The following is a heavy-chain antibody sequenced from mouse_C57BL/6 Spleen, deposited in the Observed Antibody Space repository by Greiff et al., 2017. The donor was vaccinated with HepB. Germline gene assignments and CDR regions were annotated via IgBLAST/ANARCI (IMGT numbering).Heavy chain of an antibody. Sequence: LVESEGGLVQPGSSMKLSCTASGFTFSDYYMAWVRQVPEKGLEWVANINYDGSSTYYLDSLKSRFIISRDNAKNILYLQMSSLKSEDTATYYCARDAYGSSYYFDYWGKGTTLTVSS. J-gene: IGHJ2*01. CDR1: GFTFSDYY. CDR2: INYDGSST. D-gene: IGHD1-1*01. CDR3: ARDAYGSSYYFDY. V-gene: IGHV5-16*01.